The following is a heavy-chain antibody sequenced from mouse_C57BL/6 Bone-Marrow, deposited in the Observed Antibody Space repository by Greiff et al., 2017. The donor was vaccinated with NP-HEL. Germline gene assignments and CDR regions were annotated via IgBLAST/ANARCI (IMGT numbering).Heavy chain of an antibody. Sequence: VQLQQSGAELVRPGTSVKVSCKASGYAFTNYLIEWVKQRPGQGLEWIGVINPGSGGTNYNEKFKGKATLTADKSSSTAYMQLSSLTSEDSAVYFCARPGYDYDYAMDYWGQGTSVTVSS. V-gene: IGHV1-54*01. D-gene: IGHD2-4*01. J-gene: IGHJ4*01. CDR3: ARPGYDYDYAMDY. CDR1: GYAFTNYL. CDR2: INPGSGGT.